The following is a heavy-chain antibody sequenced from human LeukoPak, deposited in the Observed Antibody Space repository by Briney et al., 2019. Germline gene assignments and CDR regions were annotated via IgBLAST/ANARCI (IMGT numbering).Heavy chain of an antibody. CDR3: ARVSHRVSVTTDY. J-gene: IGHJ4*02. Sequence: PSETLSLTCAVYGGSFSGYYWSWIRQPPGKGLEWIGEINHSGSTNYNPSLKSRVTISVDTSKNQFSLKLSSVTAADTAVYYRARVSHRVSVTTDYWGQGTLVTVSS. D-gene: IGHD4-17*01. V-gene: IGHV4-34*01. CDR1: GGSFSGYY. CDR2: INHSGST.